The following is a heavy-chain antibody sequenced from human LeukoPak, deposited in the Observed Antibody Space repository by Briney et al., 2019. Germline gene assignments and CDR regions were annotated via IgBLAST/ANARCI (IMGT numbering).Heavy chain of an antibody. CDR1: GFTFTTYW. CDR3: ACYNSGWYGLGY. V-gene: IGHV3-7*01. D-gene: IGHD6-19*01. Sequence: PGGSLRLSCEASGFTFTTYWMGWVRQAPGKRLEWVASIKQDGSVKYYVDSVKGRFTISRDNAKNSLYLQMNSLRAEDTAMYYCACYNSGWYGLGYWGQGTLVTVSS. CDR2: IKQDGSVK. J-gene: IGHJ4*02.